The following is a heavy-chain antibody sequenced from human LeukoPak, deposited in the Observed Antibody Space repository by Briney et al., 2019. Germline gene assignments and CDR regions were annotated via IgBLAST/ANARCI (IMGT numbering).Heavy chain of an antibody. D-gene: IGHD3-9*01. CDR1: GFTFSSYW. V-gene: IGHV3-7*01. CDR2: IKQDGSEQ. J-gene: IGHJ4*02. Sequence: GGSLRLSCAASGFTFSSYWMNWVRQAPGKWLEWVANIKQDGSEQYYVVSVKGRFTIYRDNAKNSLYLQMNSLRAEDTFVFQAEDGIRYFDWLHTSYYFDYWGQGTLVTVSS. CDR3: EDGIRYFDWLHTSYYFDY.